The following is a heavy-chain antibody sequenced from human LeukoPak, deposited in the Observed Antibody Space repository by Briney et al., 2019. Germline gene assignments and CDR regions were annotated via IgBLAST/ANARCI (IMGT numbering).Heavy chain of an antibody. CDR1: GGSISSGGSY. CDR3: ASSGITMVRGVIAPLSYFDY. J-gene: IGHJ4*02. Sequence: SETLSLTCTVSGGSISSGGSYWSWIRQHPGKGLEWIGYIYYSGSTYYNPSLKSRVTIPVDTSKNQFSLKLSSVTAADTAVYYCASSGITMVRGVIAPLSYFDYWGQGTLVTVSS. D-gene: IGHD3-10*01. V-gene: IGHV4-31*03. CDR2: IYYSGST.